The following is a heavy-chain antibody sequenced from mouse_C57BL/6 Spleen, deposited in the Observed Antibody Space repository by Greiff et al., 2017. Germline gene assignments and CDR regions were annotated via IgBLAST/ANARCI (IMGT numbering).Heavy chain of an antibody. J-gene: IGHJ2*01. V-gene: IGHV1-76*01. Sequence: VQLVESGAELVRPGASVKLSCKASGYTFTDYYINWVKQRPGQGLEWIARIYPGSGNTYYNEKFKGKATLTAEKSSSTAYMQLSSLTSEDSAVYFCAIGTSFDYWGQGTTLTVSS. CDR1: GYTFTDYY. CDR3: AIGTSFDY. CDR2: IYPGSGNT. D-gene: IGHD4-1*01.